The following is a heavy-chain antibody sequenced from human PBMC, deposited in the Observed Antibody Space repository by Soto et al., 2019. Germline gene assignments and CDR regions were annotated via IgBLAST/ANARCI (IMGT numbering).Heavy chain of an antibody. CDR2: ISGSGGIT. J-gene: IGHJ4*02. Sequence: EVQLLESGGGLVQPGGSLRLSCAASGFTFRYYTMSWVRQAPGKGLEWVSAISGSGGITDYADSVKGRFTISRDNSKNTLYLQMSSLRAEDTAVYYCAKEGPLSGSHSTDYWGQGTLVTVSS. CDR1: GFTFRYYT. CDR3: AKEGPLSGSHSTDY. V-gene: IGHV3-23*01. D-gene: IGHD1-26*01.